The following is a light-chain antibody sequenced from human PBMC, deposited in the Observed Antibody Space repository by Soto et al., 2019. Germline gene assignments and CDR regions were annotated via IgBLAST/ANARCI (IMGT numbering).Light chain of an antibody. Sequence: DIVLTQAPRSLPVIPGEPASISCRSSQSLLHTNGYNYLDWYLQRPGHSPQLLIYLGSNRASGVPDRFSGSGSGTEYTLKISRVEAEDFGTYYCMQALQSLTFGQGTRLEIK. CDR3: MQALQSLT. CDR1: QSLLHTNGYNY. CDR2: LGS. V-gene: IGKV2-28*01. J-gene: IGKJ5*01.